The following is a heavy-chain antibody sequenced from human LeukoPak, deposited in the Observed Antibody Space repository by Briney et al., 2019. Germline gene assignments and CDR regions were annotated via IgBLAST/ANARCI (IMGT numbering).Heavy chain of an antibody. CDR1: GGSIRSYY. Sequence: PSETLSLTCTVSGGSIRSYYWSWIRQPPGKGLEWIGYIYYSGSTNYNPSLKSRVTISVDTSKNQFSLKLSSVTAADTAVYYCAKSTRFVLWSGCDYWGQGTLVTVSS. CDR3: AKSTRFVLWSGCDY. D-gene: IGHD3-3*01. J-gene: IGHJ4*02. CDR2: IYYSGST. V-gene: IGHV4-59*01.